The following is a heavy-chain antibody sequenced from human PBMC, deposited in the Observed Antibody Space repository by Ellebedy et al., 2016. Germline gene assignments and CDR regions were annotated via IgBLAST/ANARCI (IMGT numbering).Heavy chain of an antibody. V-gene: IGHV4-59*08. CDR3: ARRADRSGFYSLGHFDY. Sequence: SETLSLTCTVSGGSISYYYWSRIRQPPEKGLEWIGYIYYNGSTNYNPSLKSRVTISVDTSKNLFSLRLSSVTAADTAVYYCARRADRSGFYSLGHFDYWGQGSLVTVYS. J-gene: IGHJ4*02. CDR2: IYYNGST. D-gene: IGHD3-16*01. CDR1: GGSISYYY.